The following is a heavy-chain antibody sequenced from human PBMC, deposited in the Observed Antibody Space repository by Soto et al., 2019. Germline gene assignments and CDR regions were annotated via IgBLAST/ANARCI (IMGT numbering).Heavy chain of an antibody. CDR1: GGSISSGGYY. J-gene: IGHJ4*02. Sequence: SETLSLTCTVSGGSISSGGYYWSWIRQHPGKGLEWIGYIYYSGSTYYNPSLKSRVTISVDTSKNQFSLKLSSVTAADTAVYYCARERECSGGTCYNYFDYWGQGTLVTVSS. D-gene: IGHD2-15*01. CDR3: ARERECSGGTCYNYFDY. CDR2: IYYSGST. V-gene: IGHV4-31*03.